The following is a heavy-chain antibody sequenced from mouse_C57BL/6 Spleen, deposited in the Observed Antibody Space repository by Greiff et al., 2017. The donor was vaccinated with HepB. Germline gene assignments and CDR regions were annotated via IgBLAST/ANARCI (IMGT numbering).Heavy chain of an antibody. Sequence: EVQLQESGPGLVKPSQSLSLTCSVTGYSITSGYYWNWIRQFPGNKLEWMGYISYDGSNNYNPSLKNRISITRDTSKNQFFLKLNSVTTEDTATYYCARDRGVVAPYAMDYWGQGTSVTVSS. CDR2: ISYDGSN. CDR3: ARDRGVVAPYAMDY. J-gene: IGHJ4*01. D-gene: IGHD1-1*01. CDR1: GYSITSGYY. V-gene: IGHV3-6*01.